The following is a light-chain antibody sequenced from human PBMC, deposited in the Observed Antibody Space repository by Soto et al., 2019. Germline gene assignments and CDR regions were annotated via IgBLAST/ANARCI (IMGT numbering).Light chain of an antibody. Sequence: EIVLTQSPGTLSLSPGERATLSCRASQSVSSSYLAWYQQKPGQAPRLLIYGASIRATGIPDRFSGSGSGTDFTLTINRLDPEDFAVYYCQQYGSSPPWTFGQGTKVEIK. CDR3: QQYGSSPPWT. CDR1: QSVSSSY. CDR2: GAS. J-gene: IGKJ1*01. V-gene: IGKV3-20*01.